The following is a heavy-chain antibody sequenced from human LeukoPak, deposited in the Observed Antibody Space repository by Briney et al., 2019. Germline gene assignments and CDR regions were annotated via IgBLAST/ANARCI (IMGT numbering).Heavy chain of an antibody. J-gene: IGHJ4*02. CDR2: INWNGAST. V-gene: IGHV3-20*01. Sequence: GGSLRLSCAASGFTFDDYGMTWVRQPPGKGLEWVSGINWNGASTGYADSVKGRFTIFRDNAKNSLYLQMNSLRAEDTASYHCARSYSSSSSGGVDYWGQGTLVTVSS. D-gene: IGHD6-6*01. CDR3: ARSYSSSSSGGVDY. CDR1: GFTFDDYG.